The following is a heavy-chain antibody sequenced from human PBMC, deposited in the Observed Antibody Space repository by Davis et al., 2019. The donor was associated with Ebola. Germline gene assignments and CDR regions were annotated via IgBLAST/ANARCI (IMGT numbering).Heavy chain of an antibody. Sequence: ASVKVSCKASGYTFTGYYIHWVRQAPGQGLEWMGWINPNSGGTNYAQKFQGRVTMTRDTSISTAYMDLSRLRSDDTAVYYCAGDLEGRDGDSWSYYYYYMDVWGKGTTVTVSS. CDR2: INPNSGGT. D-gene: IGHD6-13*01. J-gene: IGHJ6*03. CDR1: GYTFTGYY. CDR3: AGDLEGRDGDSWSYYYYYMDV. V-gene: IGHV1-2*02.